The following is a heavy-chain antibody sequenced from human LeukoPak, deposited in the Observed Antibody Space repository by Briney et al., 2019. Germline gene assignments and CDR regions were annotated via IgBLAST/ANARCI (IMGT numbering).Heavy chain of an antibody. J-gene: IGHJ4*02. Sequence: SETLSLTCAVYGGSFSGYYWSWIRQPPGKGLEWIGEINHSGSTNYNPSLKSRVTISVDTSKNQFSLKLSSVTAADTAVNYCARGVVPGIAVHWGQGTLVTVSS. V-gene: IGHV4-34*01. D-gene: IGHD6-19*01. CDR2: INHSGST. CDR1: GGSFSGYY. CDR3: ARGVVPGIAVH.